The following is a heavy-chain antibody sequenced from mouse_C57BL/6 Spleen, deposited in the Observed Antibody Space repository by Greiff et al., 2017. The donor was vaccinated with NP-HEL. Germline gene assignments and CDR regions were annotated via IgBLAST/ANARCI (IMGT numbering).Heavy chain of an antibody. V-gene: IGHV5-17*01. J-gene: IGHJ4*01. CDR3: ARCMVTTRAMDY. D-gene: IGHD2-2*01. CDR2: ISSGSSTI. Sequence: EVQRVESGGGLVKPGGSLKLSCAASGFTFSDYGMHWVRQAPEKGLEWVAYISSGSSTINYADTVKGRFTISRDNAKNTLFMQMTSLRSEDTAMYYCARCMVTTRAMDYWGQGTSVTVSS. CDR1: GFTFSDYG.